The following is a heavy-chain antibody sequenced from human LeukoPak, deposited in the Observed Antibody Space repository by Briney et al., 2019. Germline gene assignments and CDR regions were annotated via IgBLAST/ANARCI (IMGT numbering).Heavy chain of an antibody. CDR2: IIPIFGIA. CDR3: ARWDGDYRRLDY. V-gene: IGHV1-69*04. Sequence: GASVKGSCKASGGTFSSYAISWVRQAPGQGLEWMGRIIPIFGIANYAQKFQGRVTITADKSTSTAYMELSSLRSEDTAVYYCARWDGDYRRLDYWGQGTLVTVSS. J-gene: IGHJ4*02. D-gene: IGHD4-17*01. CDR1: GGTFSSYA.